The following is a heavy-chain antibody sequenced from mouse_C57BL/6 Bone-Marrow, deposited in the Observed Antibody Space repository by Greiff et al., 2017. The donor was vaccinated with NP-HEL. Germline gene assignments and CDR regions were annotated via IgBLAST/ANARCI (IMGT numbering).Heavy chain of an antibody. CDR2: LGPGSGST. CDR3: ARRKYYGGGFDY. D-gene: IGHD1-1*01. CDR1: GYTFTDYY. J-gene: IGHJ2*01. V-gene: IGHV1-77*01. Sequence: VKLVESGAELVKPGASVKISCKASGYTFTDYYINWVKQRPGQGLEWIGKLGPGSGSTYYNEKFKGKATLTADKSSSTAYMQLSSLTSEDSAVYFGARRKYYGGGFDYWGQGTTLTVSS.